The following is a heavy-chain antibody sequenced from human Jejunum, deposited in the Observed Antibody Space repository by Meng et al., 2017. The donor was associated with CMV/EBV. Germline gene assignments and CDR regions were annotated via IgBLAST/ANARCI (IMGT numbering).Heavy chain of an antibody. CDR3: ARDLWPHIVVVTAPSEF. V-gene: IGHV1-18*01. J-gene: IGHJ4*02. Sequence: QVQLVQSGAEVKRPGASVKVSCKASGYTLSSYGFTWVRQAPGQGLEWLGWISTYNDNPKYAQKVQGRVTMTADTSTSTAYMELRSLTSDDTAVYYCARDLWPHIVVVTAPSEFWGQGTLVTVSS. CDR2: ISTYNDNP. CDR1: GYTLSSYG. D-gene: IGHD2-21*02.